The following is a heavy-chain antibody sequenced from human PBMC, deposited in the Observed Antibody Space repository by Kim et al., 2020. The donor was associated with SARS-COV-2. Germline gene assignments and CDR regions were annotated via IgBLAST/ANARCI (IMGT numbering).Heavy chain of an antibody. CDR3: ARKFWSRGYYNFDY. D-gene: IGHD3-3*01. V-gene: IGHV7-4-1*02. J-gene: IGHJ4*02. CDR2: INTNTGNP. CDR1: GYTFTSYA. Sequence: ASVKVSCKASGYTFTSYAMNWVRQAPGQGLEWMGWINTNTGNPTYAQGFTGRFVFSLDTSVSTAYLQISSLKAEDTAVYYCARKFWSRGYYNFDYWGQGTLVTVSS.